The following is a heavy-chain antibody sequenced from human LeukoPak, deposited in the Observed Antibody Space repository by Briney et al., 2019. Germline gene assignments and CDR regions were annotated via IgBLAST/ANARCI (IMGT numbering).Heavy chain of an antibody. CDR2: IYHSGST. CDR3: ARERGYFDTRDY. Sequence: PSETLSLTCAVSGGSISSSNWWTWVRQPPGKGLEWIGEIYHSGSTNYNPSLKSRVTISVDTSKNQFSLKLSSVTAADTAVYYCARERGYFDTRDYWGQGTLVTVSS. D-gene: IGHD3-9*01. J-gene: IGHJ4*02. V-gene: IGHV4-4*02. CDR1: GGSISSSNW.